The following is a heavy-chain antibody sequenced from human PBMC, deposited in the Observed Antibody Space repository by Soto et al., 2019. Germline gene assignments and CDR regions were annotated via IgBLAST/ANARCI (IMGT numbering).Heavy chain of an antibody. Sequence: QVQLVESGGCVVQPGRSLRLSCAASGFTFSSYAMHWVRQAPGKGLEWVAVISYDGSNKYYADSVKGRFTISRDNSKKTLYLQMNSLRAEDMAVYYCARPYYDILTGYYKDIFDYWGQGTLVTVSS. V-gene: IGHV3-30-3*01. CDR3: ARPYYDILTGYYKDIFDY. J-gene: IGHJ4*02. CDR1: GFTFSSYA. D-gene: IGHD3-9*01. CDR2: ISYDGSNK.